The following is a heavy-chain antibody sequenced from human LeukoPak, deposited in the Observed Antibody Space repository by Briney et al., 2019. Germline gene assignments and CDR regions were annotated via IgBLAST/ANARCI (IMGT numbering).Heavy chain of an antibody. CDR2: IYYSGST. D-gene: IGHD1-26*01. V-gene: IGHV4-59*01. CDR3: ARVGGSYSSLMVRRPSYYFDY. CDR1: GGSISSYY. J-gene: IGHJ4*02. Sequence: SETLPLTCTVSGGSISSYYWSWIRQPPGKGLEWIGYIYYSGSTNYNPSLKSRVTISVDTSKNQFSLKLSSVTAADTAVYYCARVGGSYSSLMVRRPSYYFDYWGQGTLVTVSS.